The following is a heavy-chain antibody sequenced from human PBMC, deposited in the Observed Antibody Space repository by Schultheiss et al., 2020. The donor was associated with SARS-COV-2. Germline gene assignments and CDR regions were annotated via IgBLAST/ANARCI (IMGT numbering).Heavy chain of an antibody. D-gene: IGHD5-12*01. V-gene: IGHV3-30*01. J-gene: IGHJ6*02. CDR1: GFTFSSYA. Sequence: GGSLRLSCAASGFTFSSYAMHWVRQAPGKGLEWVAVISYAGTNKYYADSVKGRFTISRDNSKNTLYLQMNSLRAEDTAVYYCARDSPWLRTYYYYGMDVWGQGTTVTVSS. CDR3: ARDSPWLRTYYYYGMDV. CDR2: ISYAGTNK.